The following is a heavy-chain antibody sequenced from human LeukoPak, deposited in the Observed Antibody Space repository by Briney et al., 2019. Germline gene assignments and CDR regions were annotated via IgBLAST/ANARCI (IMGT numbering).Heavy chain of an antibody. CDR1: GYTLTSYD. CDR3: AGGYTVVRGIYYFDY. CDR2: MNPNSGNT. D-gene: IGHD3-10*01. J-gene: IGHJ4*02. Sequence: GASVKVSCKASGYTLTSYDINWVRQATGQGLEWMGWMNPNSGNTGYAQKFQGRVTMTRNTSISTAYMELSSLRSEDTAVYYCAGGYTVVRGIYYFDYWGQGTLVTVSS. V-gene: IGHV1-8*01.